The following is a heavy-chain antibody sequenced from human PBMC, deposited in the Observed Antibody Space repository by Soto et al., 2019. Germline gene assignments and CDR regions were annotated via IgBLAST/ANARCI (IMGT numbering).Heavy chain of an antibody. CDR2: ISAYNGNT. V-gene: IGHV1-18*01. J-gene: IGHJ6*02. CDR3: ARDLFIVVVSARRYYYYGMDV. D-gene: IGHD2-2*01. CDR1: GYTFTSYG. Sequence: QVQLVQSGAEVKKPGASVKVSCKASGYTFTSYGISWVRQAPGQGLEWMGWISAYNGNTNYAQKLQGRVTMTTDTSTSTAYMELRSLRSDDTAVYYCARDLFIVVVSARRYYYYGMDVWGQGTTVTVSS.